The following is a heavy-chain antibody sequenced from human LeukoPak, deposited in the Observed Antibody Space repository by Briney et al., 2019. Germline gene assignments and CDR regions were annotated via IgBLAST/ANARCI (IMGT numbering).Heavy chain of an antibody. Sequence: GEPLKISCKGSGYSFPTCWIAWVRQMPGKGLEWMGIIYPGDSDTRYSPSFQGQVTISADKSINTAYLQWRSLKASDTAMYYCARSSGLYARIDSWGQGTLVTVSS. CDR2: IYPGDSDT. V-gene: IGHV5-51*01. CDR1: GYSFPTCW. D-gene: IGHD2-8*01. CDR3: ARSSGLYARIDS. J-gene: IGHJ5*01.